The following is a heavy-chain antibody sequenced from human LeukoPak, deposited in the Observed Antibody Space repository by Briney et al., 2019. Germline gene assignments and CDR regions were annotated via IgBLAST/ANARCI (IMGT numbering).Heavy chain of an antibody. D-gene: IGHD3-3*01. CDR3: AGSLRFLEWSDYYYYMDV. Sequence: SVKVSCKASGGTFSSYAISWVRQAPGQGLEWMGGIIPIFGTANYAQKFQGRVTITADESTSTAYMELSSLRSEDTAVYYCAGSLRFLEWSDYYYYMDVWGKGTTVTVSS. J-gene: IGHJ6*03. CDR2: IIPIFGTA. CDR1: GGTFSSYA. V-gene: IGHV1-69*13.